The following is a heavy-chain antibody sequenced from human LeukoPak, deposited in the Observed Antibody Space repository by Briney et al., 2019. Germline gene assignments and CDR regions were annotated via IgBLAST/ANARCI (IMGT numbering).Heavy chain of an antibody. CDR3: ARVRRTGYHFYAMDV. J-gene: IGHJ6*02. Sequence: PGGSLRLSCAASGFIFRSYAMHWVRQAPGKGLEWVADLSYDGTNKYYIDSVKGRFTISRDNSKNTLYLQMNSLRGEDTAVYYCARVRRTGYHFYAMDVWGQGTTVTVSS. V-gene: IGHV3-30-3*01. D-gene: IGHD1-1*01. CDR1: GFIFRSYA. CDR2: LSYDGTNK.